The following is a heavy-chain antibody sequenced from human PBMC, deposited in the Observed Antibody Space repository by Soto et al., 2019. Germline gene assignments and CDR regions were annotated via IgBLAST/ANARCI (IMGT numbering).Heavy chain of an antibody. CDR3: ARAPQDYSYYYDSSGTQEDDVFDI. J-gene: IGHJ3*02. CDR2: IYYSGST. D-gene: IGHD3-22*01. CDR1: GGSISSYY. V-gene: IGHV4-59*01. Sequence: PSETLSLTCTVSGGSISSYYWSWIRQPPGKGLEWIGYIYYSGSTNYNPSLKSRVTISVDTSKNQFSLKLSSVTAADTAVYYCARAPQDYSYYYDSSGTQEDDVFDIRGQGTTVTVSS.